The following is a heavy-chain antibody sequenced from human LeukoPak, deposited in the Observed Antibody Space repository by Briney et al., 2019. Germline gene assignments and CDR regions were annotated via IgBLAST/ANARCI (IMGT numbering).Heavy chain of an antibody. Sequence: SETLSLTCTVSGYSISSGYYWSWIRQPPGKGLEWIGEINHSGSTNYNPSLKSRVTISVDTSKNQFSLKLSSVTAADTAVYYCARRRGYYGSGSYYYTVGNFDYWGRGTLVTVSS. D-gene: IGHD3-10*01. V-gene: IGHV4-38-2*02. CDR2: INHSGST. CDR1: GYSISSGYY. CDR3: ARRRGYYGSGSYYYTVGNFDY. J-gene: IGHJ4*02.